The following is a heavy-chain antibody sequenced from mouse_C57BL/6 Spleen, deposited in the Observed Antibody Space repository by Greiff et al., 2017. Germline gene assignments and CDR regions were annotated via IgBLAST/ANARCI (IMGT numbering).Heavy chain of an antibody. CDR2: IDPSDSYT. V-gene: IGHV1-69*01. J-gene: IGHJ2*01. Sequence: QVQLQQPGAELVMPGASVKLSCKASGYTFTSYWMHWVKQRPGQGLEWIGEIDPSDSYTNYNQQFKGKSTLTVDKSSSTAYMQLSSLTSEDSAVYYCAIYYGNDYWGQGTTLTVSS. D-gene: IGHD2-1*01. CDR3: AIYYGNDY. CDR1: GYTFTSYW.